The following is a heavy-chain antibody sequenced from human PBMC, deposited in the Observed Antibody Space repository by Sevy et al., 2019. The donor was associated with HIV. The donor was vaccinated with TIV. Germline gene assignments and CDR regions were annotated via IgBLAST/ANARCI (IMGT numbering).Heavy chain of an antibody. V-gene: IGHV3-30*02. CDR2: IQYDGSNK. Sequence: GGSLRLSCAASGFSFSSYGMHWVRQAPGKGLEWMSYIQYDGSNKDYADSVKGRFTISRDNSKNTLYLQMNSLRVEDRAVLNWGKEGGGEGGDHWGKGTLVTVSS. D-gene: IGHD3-16*01. CDR1: GFSFSSYG. CDR3: GKEGGGEGGDH. J-gene: IGHJ4*02.